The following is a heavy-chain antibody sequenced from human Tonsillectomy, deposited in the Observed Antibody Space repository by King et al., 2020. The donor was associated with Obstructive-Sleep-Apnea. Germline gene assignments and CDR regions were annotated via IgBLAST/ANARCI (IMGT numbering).Heavy chain of an antibody. CDR1: GFTFSSND. J-gene: IGHJ4*02. Sequence: VQLVESGGGLVQPGGSLRLSCAASGFTFSSNDMYWVRQAPRKGLEWVSTIGTAGDTYYAGSVKGRFTVSRDTAENSLYLQMNSLRAGDTAVYYCARASVVGATRGSLDYWGQGTLVTVSS. D-gene: IGHD1-26*01. CDR3: ARASVVGATRGSLDY. CDR2: IGTAGDT. V-gene: IGHV3-13*01.